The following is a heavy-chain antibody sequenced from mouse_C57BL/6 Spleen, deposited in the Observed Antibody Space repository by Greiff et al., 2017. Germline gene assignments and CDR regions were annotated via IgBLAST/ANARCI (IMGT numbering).Heavy chain of an antibody. J-gene: IGHJ2*01. V-gene: IGHV5-4*01. CDR3: AREIYYGNQGNYFDY. D-gene: IGHD2-1*01. CDR1: GFTFSSYA. CDR2: ISDGGSYT. Sequence: EVKVVESGGGLVKPGGSLKLSCAASGFTFSSYAMSWVRQTPEKRLEWVATISDGGSYTYYPDNVKGRFTISRDNAKNNLYLQMSHLKSEDTAMYYCAREIYYGNQGNYFDYWGQGTTLTVSS.